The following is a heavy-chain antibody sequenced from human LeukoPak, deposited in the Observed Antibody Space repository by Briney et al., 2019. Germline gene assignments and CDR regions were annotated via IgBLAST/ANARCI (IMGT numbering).Heavy chain of an antibody. CDR1: GGSISSSSYY. J-gene: IGHJ4*02. Sequence: SETLSLTCTVSGGSISSSSYYWGWLRQPPGRGGEWIGSIYYSGSTYYNPSLKSRVTISVATSNNQFSLKLSSVTAADTAVYYCARHTWIRLFDYWGQGTLVTVSS. CDR2: IYYSGST. V-gene: IGHV4-39*01. CDR3: ARHTWIRLFDY. D-gene: IGHD5-18*01.